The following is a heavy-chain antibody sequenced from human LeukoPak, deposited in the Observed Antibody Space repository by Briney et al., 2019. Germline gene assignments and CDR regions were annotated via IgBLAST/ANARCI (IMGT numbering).Heavy chain of an antibody. CDR2: ISSSSSYI. CDR1: GFTFSSYS. V-gene: IGHV3-21*01. Sequence: AGGSLRLSCAASGFTFSSYSMNWVRQAPGKGLEWVSSISSSSSYIYYADSVKGRFTISRDNAKNSLYLQMNSLRAEDTAVYYCARGGGWGYSYGFWGQGTLVTVSS. CDR3: ARGGGWGYSYGF. D-gene: IGHD5-18*01. J-gene: IGHJ4*02.